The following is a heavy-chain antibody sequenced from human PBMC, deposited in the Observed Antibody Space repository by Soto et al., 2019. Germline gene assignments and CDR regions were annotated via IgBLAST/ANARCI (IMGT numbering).Heavy chain of an antibody. Sequence: SETLSLTCSVSGDSISSDESYWGWIRQPPGKGLEWIGNVYYGGSPNYTPSLKSRITISVDISKNQFSLKLASVTDADTAVYFCAREPKQNYDSSPWNGGFDSWGPGTLVTVSS. CDR3: AREPKQNYDSSPWNGGFDS. V-gene: IGHV4-30-4*08. CDR2: VYYGGSP. CDR1: GDSISSDESY. J-gene: IGHJ4*02. D-gene: IGHD3-22*01.